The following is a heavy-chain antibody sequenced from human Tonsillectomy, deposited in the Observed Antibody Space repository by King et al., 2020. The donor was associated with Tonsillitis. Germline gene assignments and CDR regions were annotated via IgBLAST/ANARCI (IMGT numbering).Heavy chain of an antibody. CDR2: IKSDGSST. CDR1: GFTFSSYW. CDR3: TRVRTVGFDAFDI. Sequence: EQLVESGGGLVQPGGSLRLSCAASGFTFSSYWMHWVRQAPGKGLVWVSRIKSDGSSTSNADSVKGRFTISRDNAKNTLYLQMNSLRAEDTAVYFCTRVRTVGFDAFDIWGQGTMVTVSS. D-gene: IGHD1-1*01. J-gene: IGHJ3*02. V-gene: IGHV3-74*01.